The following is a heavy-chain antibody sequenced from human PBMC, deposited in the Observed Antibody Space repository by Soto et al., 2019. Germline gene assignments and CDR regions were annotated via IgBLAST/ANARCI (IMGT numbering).Heavy chain of an antibody. J-gene: IGHJ6*03. CDR1: GFTFGDYA. CDR3: TRVPGRYQLLYYYYYIDV. Sequence: GGSLRLSCTASGFTFGDYAMSWVRQAPGKGLEWVGFIRSKAYGGTTEYAASVKGRFTISRDDSKIISYLQMNSLKTEDTAVYYCTRVPGRYQLLYYYYYIDVWGKGTTVTVSS. V-gene: IGHV3-49*04. D-gene: IGHD2-2*02. CDR2: IRSKAYGGTT.